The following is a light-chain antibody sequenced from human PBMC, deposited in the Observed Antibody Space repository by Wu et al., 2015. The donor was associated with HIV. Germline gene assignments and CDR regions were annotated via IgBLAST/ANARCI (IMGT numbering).Light chain of an antibody. V-gene: IGKV3-11*01. Sequence: ETVLTQSPATLSLSPGERGTLSCRASQSVSTNLAWYQQKPGQAPRLLMYDASSRATGIPARFSGSGSGADFTLTISSLEPEDFAVYYCQQHSGWPHTFGGGTKVEIK. J-gene: IGKJ4*01. CDR1: QSVSTN. CDR2: DAS. CDR3: QQHSGWPHT.